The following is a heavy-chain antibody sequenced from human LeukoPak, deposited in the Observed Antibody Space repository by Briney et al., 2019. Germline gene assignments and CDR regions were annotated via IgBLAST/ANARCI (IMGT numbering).Heavy chain of an antibody. CDR3: ARIRGGYNDAYDL. Sequence: ASVEVSCKASGYTFTNSYIHWVRQAPGQVLEWMGLINPDGGNTNYAQNFQGRVTLTRDTSTSTVYMELSSLRSEDTAIYYCARIRGGYNDAYDLWGQGTVVTVPS. V-gene: IGHV1-46*01. J-gene: IGHJ3*01. CDR2: INPDGGNT. CDR1: GYTFTNSY. D-gene: IGHD5-24*01.